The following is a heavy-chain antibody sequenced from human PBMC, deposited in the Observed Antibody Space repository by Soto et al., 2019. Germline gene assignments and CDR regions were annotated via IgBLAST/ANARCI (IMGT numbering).Heavy chain of an antibody. J-gene: IGHJ4*02. Sequence: PGGSLSLSCAASGFTFSRDAMSWFRRAPGKGLEWVSAISGSGGSTYYADSVKGRFTISRDNSKNTLYLQMNSLRAEDTAVYYCAKGFDKYSSSWTRDWGQGTLVTAPQ. D-gene: IGHD6-13*01. CDR3: AKGFDKYSSSWTRD. CDR2: ISGSGGST. CDR1: GFTFSRDA. V-gene: IGHV3-23*01.